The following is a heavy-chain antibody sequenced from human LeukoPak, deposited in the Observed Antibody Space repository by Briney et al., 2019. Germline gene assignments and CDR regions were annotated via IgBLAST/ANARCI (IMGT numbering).Heavy chain of an antibody. Sequence: GRSLRLSCAASGFTVSSNYMSWVRQAPGKGLEWVSVIYSGGSTYYADSVKGRFTISRDNSKNTLYLQMNSLRAEDTAVYYCARFATMVRGAKEYYFDYWGQGTLVTVSS. D-gene: IGHD3-10*01. CDR2: IYSGGST. J-gene: IGHJ4*02. CDR3: ARFATMVRGAKEYYFDY. V-gene: IGHV3-66*01. CDR1: GFTVSSNY.